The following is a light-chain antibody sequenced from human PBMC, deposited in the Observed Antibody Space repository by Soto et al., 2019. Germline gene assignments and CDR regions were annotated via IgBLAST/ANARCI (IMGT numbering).Light chain of an antibody. Sequence: QSALTQPPSVSGSPGQSVSISCTGTSSDVGRYNHVSWYQQPPGTAPKLMIYDVSNRPSGVPDRFSGSKSGNTASLTSSGLQAEDEAEYYCSSYTGSSTLVVFGGGTKVTVL. V-gene: IGLV2-18*02. CDR2: DVS. CDR3: SSYTGSSTLVV. CDR1: SSDVGRYNH. J-gene: IGLJ2*01.